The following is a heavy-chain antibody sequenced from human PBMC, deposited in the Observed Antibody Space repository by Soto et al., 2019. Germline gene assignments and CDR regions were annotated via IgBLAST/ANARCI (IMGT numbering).Heavy chain of an antibody. D-gene: IGHD6-13*01. V-gene: IGHV4-61*01. CDR2: IYYSGST. Sequence: SETLSLTCTVSGGSISRGKYYWSWIRQPPGKGLEWIGYIYYSGSTNHHNSVNSRVTISIDKSMNQISLKLSSVTAADTAVYYCARYPLRSAGPPGDAFDIWGQGTMVTVSS. CDR3: ARYPLRSAGPPGDAFDI. J-gene: IGHJ3*02. CDR1: GGSISRGKYY.